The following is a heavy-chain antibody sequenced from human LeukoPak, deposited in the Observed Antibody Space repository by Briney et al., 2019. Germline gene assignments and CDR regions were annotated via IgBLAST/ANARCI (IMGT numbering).Heavy chain of an antibody. Sequence: SETLSLTCTVSGGSISSGGYSWSWIPQPPGKGLEWIGYIYYSGSTYYNPSLKSRVTISVDTSKNQFSLKLSSVTAADTAVYYCARRGGSGSYYSIGYWGQGTLVTVSS. J-gene: IGHJ4*02. CDR2: IYYSGST. D-gene: IGHD3-10*01. V-gene: IGHV4-31*03. CDR1: GGSISSGGYS. CDR3: ARRGGSGSYYSIGY.